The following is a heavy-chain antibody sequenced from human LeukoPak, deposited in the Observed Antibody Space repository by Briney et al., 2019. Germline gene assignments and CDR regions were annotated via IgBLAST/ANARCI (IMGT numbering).Heavy chain of an antibody. CDR2: MNPNSGNT. D-gene: IGHD3-10*01. Sequence: VASVKVSCKASGYTFTSYHINWVRQATGQGLEWMGWMNPNSGNTGYAQKFQGRVTITRNTSISTAYMELSSLRSEDTAVYYCARAYYGSGSYYNDYFDYWGQGTLVTVSS. CDR1: GYTFTSYH. V-gene: IGHV1-8*01. CDR3: ARAYYGSGSYYNDYFDY. J-gene: IGHJ4*02.